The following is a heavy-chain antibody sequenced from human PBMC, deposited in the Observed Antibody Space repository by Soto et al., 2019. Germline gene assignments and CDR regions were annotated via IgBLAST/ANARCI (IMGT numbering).Heavy chain of an antibody. V-gene: IGHV3-64*01. J-gene: IGHJ4*02. Sequence: PGGTLRLSCAASGFTCSIYSMHWVRQAPGKGLEFVSAISYNGGSTYYANSVKGRFTISRDDSKNTLYLQMGSLRAEDMAVYYCARVGSGSGLDYWGQGT. D-gene: IGHD6-19*01. CDR2: ISYNGGST. CDR3: ARVGSGSGLDY. CDR1: GFTCSIYS.